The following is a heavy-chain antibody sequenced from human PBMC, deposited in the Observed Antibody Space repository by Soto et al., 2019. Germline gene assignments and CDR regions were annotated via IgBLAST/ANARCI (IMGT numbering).Heavy chain of an antibody. Sequence: QVQLVESGGDVVQPGRSLRLSCAASGFTFSSYAMHWVRQAPGKGLEWVAVISYDGSNKYYADSVKGRFTISRDNYKNTLYLQMNSLRAEDTAVYSCARVIRDFWSGYSNWGQGTLVTVSS. CDR1: GFTFSSYA. CDR2: ISYDGSNK. J-gene: IGHJ4*02. V-gene: IGHV3-30-3*01. D-gene: IGHD3-3*01. CDR3: ARVIRDFWSGYSN.